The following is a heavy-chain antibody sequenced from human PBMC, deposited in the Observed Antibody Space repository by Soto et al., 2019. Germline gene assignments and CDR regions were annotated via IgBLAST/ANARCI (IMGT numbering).Heavy chain of an antibody. Sequence: ASVKVSCKASGYTFTSYGISWVRQAPGQGLEWMGWISAYNGNTNYAQKLQGRVTMTTDTSTSTAYMELRSLRSDDTAVYYCAGAPSPTQLVKSPFDYWGQGTLVTVSS. CDR3: AGAPSPTQLVKSPFDY. J-gene: IGHJ4*02. D-gene: IGHD6-6*01. V-gene: IGHV1-18*01. CDR2: ISAYNGNT. CDR1: GYTFTSYG.